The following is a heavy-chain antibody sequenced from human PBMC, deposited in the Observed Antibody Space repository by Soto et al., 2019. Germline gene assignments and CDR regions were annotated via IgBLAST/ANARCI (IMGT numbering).Heavy chain of an antibody. D-gene: IGHD3-9*01. CDR2: IRSKTNSYAT. V-gene: IGHV3-73*01. CDR1: GFTFSGSA. J-gene: IGHJ4*02. CDR3: VKVFDTYCFDS. Sequence: GGSLRLSCVASGFTFSGSAMHWVRQASGKGLEWVGRIRSKTNSYATAYGASVKGRFTISRDDSKNTAYLQMNSLKTEDTAVYYCVKVFDTYCFDSWGQGNMVTVSS.